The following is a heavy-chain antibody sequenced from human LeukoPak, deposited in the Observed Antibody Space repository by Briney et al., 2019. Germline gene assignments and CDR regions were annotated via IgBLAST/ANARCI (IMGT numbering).Heavy chain of an antibody. Sequence: PSETLSLTCAFSGGSLTNYYWSWIRQPPGKGLEWIGEINHSGSTNNNPSLKSRITISVDTSKNQFSLKLRSVTAADSAVYYCARGLYTGYPTDWGQGTLVTVSS. CDR3: ARGLYTGYPTD. J-gene: IGHJ4*02. CDR1: GGSLTNYY. CDR2: INHSGST. V-gene: IGHV4-34*01. D-gene: IGHD5-12*01.